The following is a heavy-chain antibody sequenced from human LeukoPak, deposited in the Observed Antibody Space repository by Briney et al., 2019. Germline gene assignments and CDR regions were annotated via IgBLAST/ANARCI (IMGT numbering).Heavy chain of an antibody. V-gene: IGHV1-2*02. D-gene: IGHD1-14*01. CDR2: INPNSGGT. CDR3: ARIGYNHYFDY. Sequence: ASVKVSCKASGYTFTDYYLHWVRQAPGQGLEWMGWINPNSGGTNYAQTFQGRVTMTRDTSITTAYLELSRLRSDNTAVYYCARIGYNHYFDYWGQGTLVTVSS. CDR1: GYTFTDYY. J-gene: IGHJ4*02.